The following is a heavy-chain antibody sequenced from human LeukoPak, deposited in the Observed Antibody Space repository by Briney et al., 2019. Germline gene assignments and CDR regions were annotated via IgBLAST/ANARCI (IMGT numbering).Heavy chain of an antibody. CDR3: ARDRGPYSTSLYYYYYMDV. V-gene: IGHV4-59*01. D-gene: IGHD6-13*01. CDR1: GGSISSYY. Sequence: SETLSLTCTVSGGSISSYYWSWIRQPPGKGLEWIGYIYYSGSANYNPSLKSRVTISVDTSKNQFSLKLSSVTAADTAMYYCARDRGPYSTSLYYYYYMDVWGKGTTVTASS. CDR2: IYYSGSA. J-gene: IGHJ6*03.